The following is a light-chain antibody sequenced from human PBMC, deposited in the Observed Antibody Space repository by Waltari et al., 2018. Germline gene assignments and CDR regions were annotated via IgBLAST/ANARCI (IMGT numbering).Light chain of an antibody. J-gene: IGLJ2*01. V-gene: IGLV2-8*01. CDR2: EVN. CDR1: SSDVGGYDY. CDR3: SSYAGSDNFVV. Sequence: QSALTQPPSASGSPGQSVTISCTGTSSDVGGYDYVSWYQQHPGKAPKRIIFEVNKWPSGGLDRFSGSKAGNTASLTIYGLQPEDEADYYCSSYAGSDNFVVFGGGTKLTVL.